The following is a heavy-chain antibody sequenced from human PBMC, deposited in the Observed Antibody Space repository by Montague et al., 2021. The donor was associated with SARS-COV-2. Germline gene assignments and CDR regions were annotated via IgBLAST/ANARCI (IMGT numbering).Heavy chain of an antibody. CDR1: GFTFSSYG. CDR2: IWYDGSNK. J-gene: IGHJ3*02. D-gene: IGHD1-26*01. V-gene: IGHV3-33*01. Sequence: SLRLSCAASGFTFSSYGMHWVHQAPGKGLEWVAVIWYDGSNKYYADSVKGRFTISRDNSKNTLYLQMNSLRAEDTAVYYCARDTMRGSYYADAFDIWGQGTMVTVSS. CDR3: ARDTMRGSYYADAFDI.